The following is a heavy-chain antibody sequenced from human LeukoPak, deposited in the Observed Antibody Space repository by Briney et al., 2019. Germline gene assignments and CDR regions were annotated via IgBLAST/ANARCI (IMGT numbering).Heavy chain of an antibody. J-gene: IGHJ5*02. CDR1: GFTVSSNY. CDR2: IYSGGST. CDR3: ARSAMVRGLNWFDP. Sequence: GGSPRLSCAASGFTVSSNYMSWVRQAPGKGLEWVSVIYSGGSTYYADSVKGRFTISRDNSKNTLYLQMNSLRAEDTAVYYCARSAMVRGLNWFDPWGQGTLVTVSS. V-gene: IGHV3-53*01. D-gene: IGHD3-10*01.